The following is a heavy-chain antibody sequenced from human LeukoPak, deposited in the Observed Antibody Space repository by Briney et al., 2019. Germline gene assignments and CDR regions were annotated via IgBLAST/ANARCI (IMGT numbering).Heavy chain of an antibody. CDR2: IIPIFGTA. CDR1: GYTFTSYY. CDR3: ARLTYYYDSSGSLGDY. V-gene: IGHV1-18*04. D-gene: IGHD3-22*01. J-gene: IGHJ4*02. Sequence: ASVKVSCKASGYTFTSYYMHWVRQAPGQGLEWMGGIIPIFGTANYAQKLQGRVTMTTDTSTSTAYMELRSLRSDDTAVYYCARLTYYYDSSGSLGDYWGQGTLVTVSS.